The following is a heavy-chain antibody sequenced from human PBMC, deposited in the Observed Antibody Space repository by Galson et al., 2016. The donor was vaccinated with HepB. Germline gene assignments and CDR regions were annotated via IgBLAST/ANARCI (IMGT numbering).Heavy chain of an antibody. CDR3: ARDRTSGYETTVDY. V-gene: IGHV3-53*01. J-gene: IGHJ4*02. Sequence: SLRLSCAASGFIVSSNYMHWVRQAPGKGLEWVSIIYSSGFTDYADSVKGRFTISRDKSKNTLYLQMNSLRAEDTAVYYCARDRTSGYETTVDYGGQGTLVTVSS. CDR1: GFIVSSNY. D-gene: IGHD5-12*01. CDR2: IYSSGFT.